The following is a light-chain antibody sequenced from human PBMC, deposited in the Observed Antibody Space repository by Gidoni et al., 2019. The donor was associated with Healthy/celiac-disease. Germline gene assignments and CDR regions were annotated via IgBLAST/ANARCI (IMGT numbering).Light chain of an antibody. CDR1: SSNIGAGYD. J-gene: IGLJ3*02. V-gene: IGLV1-40*01. Sequence: QSVLTQPPSVSGAPGQGVTISCTGSSSNIGAGYDVHWYPQLPGTAPKLLIYGNSNRPSGVPDRFSGSKSGTSASLAITGLQAEDEADYYCQSYDSSLSGSGVFGGGTKLTVL. CDR2: GNS. CDR3: QSYDSSLSGSGV.